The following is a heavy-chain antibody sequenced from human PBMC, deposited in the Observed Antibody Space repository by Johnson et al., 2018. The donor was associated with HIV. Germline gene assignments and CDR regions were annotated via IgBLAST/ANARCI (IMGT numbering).Heavy chain of an antibody. CDR1: GFTFSDYY. J-gene: IGHJ3*02. V-gene: IGHV3-11*04. D-gene: IGHD6-13*01. Sequence: QVQLVESGGGLVKPGGSLRLSCAASGFTFSDYYMNWIRQAPGKGLEWVSYISGSAGTTYYADSVKGRFTISRDNAMNSLYLQLNSLRADDTAVYYCARGRYSSSWYVGGLDAFDIWGQGTMVTVSS. CDR3: ARGRYSSSWYVGGLDAFDI. CDR2: ISGSAGTT.